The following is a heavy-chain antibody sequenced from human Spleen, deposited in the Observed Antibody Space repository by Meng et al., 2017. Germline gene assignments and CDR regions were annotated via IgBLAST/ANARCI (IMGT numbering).Heavy chain of an antibody. V-gene: IGHV3-15*01. D-gene: IGHD3-16*01. J-gene: IGHJ4*01. Sequence: EVPLVAAGGDLVKPGGSLRLSCAASGFYFNNAWMSWGRQAPGKGLEWVGRIKSNTDGGTAEYAAPVTGRFTISRDDSKSTLYLQMSGLRIDDTGVYYCSGHVNYWGHGTLVTVSS. CDR1: GFYFNNAW. CDR2: IKSNTDGGTA. CDR3: SGHVNY.